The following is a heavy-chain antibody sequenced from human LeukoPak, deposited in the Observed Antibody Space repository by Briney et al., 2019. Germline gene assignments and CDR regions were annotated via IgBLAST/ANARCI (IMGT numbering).Heavy chain of an antibody. V-gene: IGHV3-9*01. CDR1: GFTFDDYA. Sequence: GRSLRLSCAASGFTFDDYAMHWVRQAPGKGLEWVSGISWNSGSIGYADSVKGRFTISRDNAKNSLYLQMNSLRAEDTALYYCAKGYRGGFWSGYYFDYWGQGTPVTVSS. D-gene: IGHD3-3*01. CDR3: AKGYRGGFWSGYYFDY. J-gene: IGHJ4*02. CDR2: ISWNSGSI.